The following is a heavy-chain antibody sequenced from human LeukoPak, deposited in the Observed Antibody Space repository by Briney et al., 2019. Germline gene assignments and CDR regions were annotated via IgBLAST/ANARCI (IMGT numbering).Heavy chain of an antibody. CDR1: GNYW. CDR3: VSFYETY. J-gene: IGHJ4*02. V-gene: IGHV3-74*01. D-gene: IGHD2/OR15-2a*01. CDR2: INSDGSWT. Sequence: GGSLRLSCAASGNYWMHWVRQAPGKGLVWVSHINSDGSWTSYADSVKGRFTISKDNAKNTVYLQMNSLRAEDTAVYYCVSFYETYWGRGTLATVSS.